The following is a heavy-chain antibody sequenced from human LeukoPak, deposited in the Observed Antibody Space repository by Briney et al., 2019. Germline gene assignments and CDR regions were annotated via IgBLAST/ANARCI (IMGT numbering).Heavy chain of an antibody. V-gene: IGHV1-2*02. CDR3: ARVPVVTAIHFDY. Sequence: ASVKVSCKASGYTFTGYYMHWVRQTPGQGLEWMGWINPNSGGTNYAQKFQGRVTMTRDTSISTAYMELSRLRSDDTAVYYCARVPVVTAIHFDYWGQGTLVTVSS. CDR2: INPNSGGT. D-gene: IGHD2-21*02. J-gene: IGHJ4*02. CDR1: GYTFTGYY.